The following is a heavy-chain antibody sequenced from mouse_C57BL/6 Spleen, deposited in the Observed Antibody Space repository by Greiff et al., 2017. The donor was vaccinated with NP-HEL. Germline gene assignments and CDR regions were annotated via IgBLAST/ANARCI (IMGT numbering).Heavy chain of an antibody. V-gene: IGHV1-50*01. D-gene: IGHD1-1*01. Sequence: QVQLQQSGAELVKPGASVKLSCKASGYTFTSYWMQWVKQRPGQGLEWIGEIDPSDSYTNYNQKFKGKATLTVDTSSSTAYMQLSSLTSEDSVVYYCARGSSYYAMDYWGQGTSVTVSS. J-gene: IGHJ4*01. CDR3: ARGSSYYAMDY. CDR2: IDPSDSYT. CDR1: GYTFTSYW.